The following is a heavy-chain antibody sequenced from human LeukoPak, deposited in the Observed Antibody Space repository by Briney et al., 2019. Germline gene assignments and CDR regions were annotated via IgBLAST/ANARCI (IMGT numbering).Heavy chain of an antibody. CDR2: ISYDGSNK. CDR1: GFTFSSYA. D-gene: IGHD3-22*01. CDR3: ARHRGYERSGYYYVDAFDI. J-gene: IGHJ3*02. Sequence: GGSLRLSCAASGFTFSSYAMHWVRQAPGKGLEWVAVISYDGSNKYYADSVKGRFTISRDNSKNTLYLQMNSLRAEDTAVYYCARHRGYERSGYYYVDAFDIWGRGTMVSVSS. V-gene: IGHV3-30*04.